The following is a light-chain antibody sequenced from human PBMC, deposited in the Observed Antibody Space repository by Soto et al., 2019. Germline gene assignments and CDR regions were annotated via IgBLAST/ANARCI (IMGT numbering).Light chain of an antibody. CDR3: QQYENYWT. J-gene: IGKJ1*01. V-gene: IGKV1-5*01. CDR1: QGISNF. CDR2: DAS. Sequence: DIQMTQSPSSLSASVEDRVIITCRASQGISNFLAWYQQKPGKAPKLLIYDASNLDSGVPSRFSGSGSGTEFSLTVSNLQPDDCATYYCQQYENYWTFGQGTKVDNK.